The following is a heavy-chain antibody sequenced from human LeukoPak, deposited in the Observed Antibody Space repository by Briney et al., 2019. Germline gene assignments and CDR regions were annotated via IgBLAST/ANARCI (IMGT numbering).Heavy chain of an antibody. V-gene: IGHV3-21*01. CDR2: ISSSSSYI. CDR3: ARPDSSGYYSPFDN. Sequence: GGSLRLSCAASGFTFSSYSMNWVRQAPGKGLEWVSSISSSSSYIYYADSVKGRFTISRDNAKNSLYLQMNSLRAEDTAVYYCARPDSSGYYSPFDNWGQGTLVTVSS. CDR1: GFTFSSYS. D-gene: IGHD3-22*01. J-gene: IGHJ4*02.